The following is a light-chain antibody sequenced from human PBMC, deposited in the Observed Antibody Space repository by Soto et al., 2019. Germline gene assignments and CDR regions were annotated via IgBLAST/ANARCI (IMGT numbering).Light chain of an antibody. Sequence: QSALTQPASVSGSPGQSITISCTGASSDVGDYNYVSWYQAHPGQVPKLIIFEVTTRPSGVSDRFSGSRSGNTASLTISGLQAEDEADYYCLSHKGSRTLFGGGTKVTVL. J-gene: IGLJ3*02. CDR3: LSHKGSRTL. V-gene: IGLV2-14*01. CDR1: SSDVGDYNY. CDR2: EVT.